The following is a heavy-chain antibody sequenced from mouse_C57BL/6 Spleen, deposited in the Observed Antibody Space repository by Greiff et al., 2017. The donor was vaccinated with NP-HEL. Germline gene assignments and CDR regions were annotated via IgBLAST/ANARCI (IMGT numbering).Heavy chain of an antibody. CDR3: ARPRYDYDGFAY. V-gene: IGHV1-54*01. CDR2: INPGSGGT. J-gene: IGHJ3*01. D-gene: IGHD2-4*01. Sequence: VQLQQSGAELVRPGTSVKVSCKASGYAFTNYLIEWVKQRPGQGLEWIGVINPGSGGTNYNEKLKGKATLTADKSSSTAYMQLSSLTSEDSAVYFCARPRYDYDGFAYWGQGTLVTVSA. CDR1: GYAFTNYL.